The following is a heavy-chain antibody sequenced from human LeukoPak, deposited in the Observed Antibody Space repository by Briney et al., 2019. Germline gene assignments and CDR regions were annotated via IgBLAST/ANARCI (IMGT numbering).Heavy chain of an antibody. CDR3: ARDDYGDYVGAFDI. Sequence: GRSLRLSCAASGFTFSSYAMHWVRQAPGKGLEWVAVISYGGSNKYYADSVKGRFTISRDNSKNTLYLQMNSLRAEDTAVYYCARDDYGDYVGAFDIWGQGTMVTVSS. CDR2: ISYGGSNK. J-gene: IGHJ3*02. V-gene: IGHV3-30*04. CDR1: GFTFSSYA. D-gene: IGHD4-17*01.